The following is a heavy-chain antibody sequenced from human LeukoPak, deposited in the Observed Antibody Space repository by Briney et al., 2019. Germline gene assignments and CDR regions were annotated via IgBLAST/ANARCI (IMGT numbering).Heavy chain of an antibody. V-gene: IGHV1-24*01. D-gene: IGHD3-16*01. CDR1: GYTLTESS. CDR3: ARGGLPVFYYYMDV. Sequence: ASVKVSCKVSGYTLTESSMHWVRQAPGKGLEWMGSFDPEDGETIYAEKFQGRVTMTEDTSTDTGYMELSSLGSDDTAVYYCARGGLPVFYYYMDVWGKGTTVTISS. CDR2: FDPEDGET. J-gene: IGHJ6*03.